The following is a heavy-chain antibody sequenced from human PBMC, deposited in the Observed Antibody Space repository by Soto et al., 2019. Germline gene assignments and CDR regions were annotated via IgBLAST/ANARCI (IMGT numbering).Heavy chain of an antibody. J-gene: IGHJ5*02. CDR2: ISAYNGNT. V-gene: IGHV1-18*01. D-gene: IGHD6-13*01. Sequence: XSVKVSYKASGYTFTSYGISWVRHSPGQGLEWMGWISAYNGNTNYAQKLQGRVTMTTDTSTSTAYMELRSLRSDDTAVYYCARDQQQLTYNWFDPWAREPWSPSPQ. CDR1: GYTFTSYG. CDR3: ARDQQQLTYNWFDP.